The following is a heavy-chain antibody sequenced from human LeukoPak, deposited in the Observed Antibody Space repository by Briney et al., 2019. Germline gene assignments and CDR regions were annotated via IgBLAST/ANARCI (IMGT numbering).Heavy chain of an antibody. V-gene: IGHV1-18*01. Sequence: ASVKVSCKASGYTFTSYGISWVRQAPGQGLEWMGWISAYNGNTNYAQKLQGRVTMTTDTSTSTAYMELRSLRSDDTAVYYCARETYYYDSSGYYLMHPGYFDYWGQGTLVTVSS. J-gene: IGHJ4*02. CDR3: ARETYYYDSSGYYLMHPGYFDY. CDR2: ISAYNGNT. D-gene: IGHD3-22*01. CDR1: GYTFTSYG.